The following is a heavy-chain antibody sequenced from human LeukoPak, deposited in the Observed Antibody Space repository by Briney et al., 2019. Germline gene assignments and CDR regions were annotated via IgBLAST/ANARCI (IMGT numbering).Heavy chain of an antibody. D-gene: IGHD5-18*01. Sequence: GGSLRLSCAASGFTVSSNYMSWVRQAPGKGLEWVSVIYSGGSTYYADSVKGRFTISRDNSKNTLYLQMNSLRAEDTAVYYCARAPTYSYYYYYMDVWGKGTTVTVSS. CDR1: GFTVSSNY. J-gene: IGHJ6*03. CDR2: IYSGGST. CDR3: ARAPTYSYYYYYMDV. V-gene: IGHV3-53*01.